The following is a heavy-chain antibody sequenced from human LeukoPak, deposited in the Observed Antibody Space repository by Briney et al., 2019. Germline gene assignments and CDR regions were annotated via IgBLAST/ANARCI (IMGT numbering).Heavy chain of an antibody. CDR3: SSGDLFDN. V-gene: IGHV3-7*01. CDR1: GFTFSSLW. Sequence: GGSLRFSCAASGFTFSSLWRSWFPQAPGKGLEWVANIKQDGSVKQYVDSVKGRFTVSRDNAKNSLYLQMNSLRAEDTALYYCSSGDLFDNWGQGTLVTVSS. CDR2: IKQDGSVK. J-gene: IGHJ4*02.